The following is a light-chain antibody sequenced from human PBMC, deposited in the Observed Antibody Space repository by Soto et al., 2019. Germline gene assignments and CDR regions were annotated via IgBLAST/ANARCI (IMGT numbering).Light chain of an antibody. CDR1: ERIRQY. CDR2: TAS. V-gene: IGKV1-39*01. Sequence: IQMTQSPSSLSASVGDRVTISSRASERIRQYLAWYQQTLGKAPKLXINTASRLRSGVPSRFGSSGAGAVCTRTIDRLQHEDVTTYFCQQTNTATWTFGQGTQVDIK. CDR3: QQTNTATWT. J-gene: IGKJ1*01.